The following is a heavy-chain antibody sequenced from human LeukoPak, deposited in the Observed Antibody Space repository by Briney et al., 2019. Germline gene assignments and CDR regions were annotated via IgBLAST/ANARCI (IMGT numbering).Heavy chain of an antibody. CDR1: GFTFSSYG. CDR3: ARGSYYYGSASFDY. Sequence: PGGSLRLSCAASGFTFSSYGMHWVRQAPGKGLEWVAVIWYDGSNKYYADSMKGRFTISRDNSKNTLYLQMNSLRAEDTAVYYCARGSYYYGSASFDYWGQGTLVTVSS. J-gene: IGHJ4*02. V-gene: IGHV3-33*01. D-gene: IGHD3-10*01. CDR2: IWYDGSNK.